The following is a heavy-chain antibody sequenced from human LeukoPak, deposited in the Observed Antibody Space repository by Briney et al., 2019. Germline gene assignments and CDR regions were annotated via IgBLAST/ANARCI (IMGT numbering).Heavy chain of an antibody. CDR2: IKSKTDGGTT. Sequence: GGSLRLSCAASGFPFGSHAMKWVRQAPGKGLEWVGRIKSKTDGGTTDYAAPVKGRFTISRDDSKNTLYLQMNSLKTEDTAVYYCTTEARFLEWLSSFDYWGQGTLVTVSS. CDR1: GFPFGSHA. CDR3: TTEARFLEWLSSFDY. D-gene: IGHD3-3*01. J-gene: IGHJ4*02. V-gene: IGHV3-15*01.